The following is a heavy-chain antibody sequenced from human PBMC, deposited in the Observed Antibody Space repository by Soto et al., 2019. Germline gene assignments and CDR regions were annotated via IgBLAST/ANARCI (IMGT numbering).Heavy chain of an antibody. J-gene: IGHJ5*02. D-gene: IGHD6-6*01. CDR1: GFSFNTPSVG. CDR2: IYWNDDK. V-gene: IGHV2-5*01. CDR3: AHLKTLSSGRHLGS. Sequence: QITLKESGPSLVKPTQTLTLTCTFSGFSFNTPSVGVAWIRQPPGQALEWLALIYWNDDKRYSSSLKSRLFIAKDTSKKQVLLTVTDMDPADTATYYCAHLKTLSSGRHLGSWGQGALVTVSS.